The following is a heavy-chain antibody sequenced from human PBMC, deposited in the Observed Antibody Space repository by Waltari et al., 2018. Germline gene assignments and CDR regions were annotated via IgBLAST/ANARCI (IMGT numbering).Heavy chain of an antibody. D-gene: IGHD2-2*01. CDR3: AKDLSYCSSTSCYFPGYYYYGMDV. Sequence: EVQLLESGGGLVQPGGSLRLSCAASGFTFSSYAMSWVRQAPGKGLEWVSAISGSWVITNYADSVKVRFTIARDNSKKTLYLQMNSLRAEDTAVYYCAKDLSYCSSTSCYFPGYYYYGMDVWGQGTTVTVSS. J-gene: IGHJ6*02. V-gene: IGHV3-23*01. CDR2: ISGSWVIT. CDR1: GFTFSSYA.